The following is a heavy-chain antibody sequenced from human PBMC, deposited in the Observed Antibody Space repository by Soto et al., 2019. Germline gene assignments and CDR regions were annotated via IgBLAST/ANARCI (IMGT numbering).Heavy chain of an antibody. CDR1: GGYISSYY. J-gene: IGHJ4*02. CDR2: IYYSGST. D-gene: IGHD5-18*01. V-gene: IGHV4-59*01. CDR3: ARGGDQPGYSYGYFDY. Sequence: SVTKSLTCTVAGGYISSYYVSWIRQPQGKGLEWIGYIYYSGSTNYNPSLKSRVTISVDTSKNQFSLKLSSVTAADTAVYYCARGGDQPGYSYGYFDYWGQGTLVTVSS.